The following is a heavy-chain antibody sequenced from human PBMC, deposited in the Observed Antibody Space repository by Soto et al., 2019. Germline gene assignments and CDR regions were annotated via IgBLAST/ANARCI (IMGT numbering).Heavy chain of an antibody. D-gene: IGHD3-9*01. CDR2: IIPIFGTA. V-gene: IGHV1-69*06. J-gene: IGHJ5*02. CDR1: GGTFSSYA. Sequence: SVKVSCKASGGTFSSYAISWVRQAPGQVLEWMGGIIPIFGTANYAQRFQGRVTITADKPTDTVYMELSSLRSEDTAVYYCAIIMDILTGHRGGIWFDPWGQGTQVTVSS. CDR3: AIIMDILTGHRGGIWFDP.